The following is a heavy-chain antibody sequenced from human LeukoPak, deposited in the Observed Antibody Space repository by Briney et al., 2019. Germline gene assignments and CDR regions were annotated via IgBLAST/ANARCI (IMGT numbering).Heavy chain of an antibody. CDR3: ARKPFFYWFDP. V-gene: IGHV4-34*01. J-gene: IGHJ5*02. D-gene: IGHD3-3*01. Sequence: SETLSLTCAVYGGSFSGYYWSWIRQPPGKGLEWIGEINRSGSTNYNPSLKSRVTISVDTSKNQFSLKLSSVTAADTAVYYCARKPFFYWFDPWGQGTLVTVSS. CDR2: INRSGST. CDR1: GGSFSGYY.